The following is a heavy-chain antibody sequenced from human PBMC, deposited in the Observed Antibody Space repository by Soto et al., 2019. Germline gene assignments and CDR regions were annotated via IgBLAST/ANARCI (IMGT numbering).Heavy chain of an antibody. J-gene: IGHJ4*02. V-gene: IGHV1-69*13. CDR3: ARDPVEYDSSGYYYFDY. CDR2: IIPIFGTA. Sequence: GASVKVSCKASGGTFSSYAISWVRQAPGQGLEWMGGIIPIFGTANYAQKFQGRVTITADESTSTAYMELSSLRSEDTAVYYCARDPVEYDSSGYYYFDYWGQGTLVTVSS. D-gene: IGHD3-22*01. CDR1: GGTFSSYA.